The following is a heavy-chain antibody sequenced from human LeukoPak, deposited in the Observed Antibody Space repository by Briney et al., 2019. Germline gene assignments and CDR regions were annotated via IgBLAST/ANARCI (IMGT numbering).Heavy chain of an antibody. CDR2: ISAYNGNT. CDR1: GYTFTSYG. V-gene: IGHV1-18*01. CDR3: ARRNCSSTSCSRSGAFDI. J-gene: IGHJ3*02. Sequence: GASVKVSCKASGYTFTSYGISWVRQAPGQGLEWMGWISAYNGNTNYAQKFQGRVTMTRDTSTSTVYMELSSLRSEDTAVYYCARRNCSSTSCSRSGAFDIWGQGTMVTVSS. D-gene: IGHD2-2*01.